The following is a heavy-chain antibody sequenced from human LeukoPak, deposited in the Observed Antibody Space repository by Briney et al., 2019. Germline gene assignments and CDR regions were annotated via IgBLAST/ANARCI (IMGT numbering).Heavy chain of an antibody. CDR3: ARGQGSKYCSSTSCYPPYFDY. CDR1: GGSFRGYY. V-gene: IGHV4-34*01. Sequence: SETLSLTCAVYGGSFRGYYWSWIRQPPGKGLEWIGEINHSGSTNYNPSLKSRVTISVDTSKNQFSLKLSSVTAADTAVYYCARGQGSKYCSSTSCYPPYFDYWGQGTLVTVSS. CDR2: INHSGST. D-gene: IGHD2-2*01. J-gene: IGHJ4*02.